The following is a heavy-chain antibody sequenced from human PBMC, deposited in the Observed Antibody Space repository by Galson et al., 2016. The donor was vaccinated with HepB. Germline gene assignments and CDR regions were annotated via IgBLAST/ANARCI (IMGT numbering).Heavy chain of an antibody. CDR1: GFTFSSYG. Sequence: SLRLSCAASGFTFSSYGMHWVRQAPGKGLAWVAAISYDGSHKYYEASLKGRFTISRDNSKNTVYLQANSLRAEDTAVYYCGKRIPVAGSWGGGLDYWGQGTLVTVYS. CDR2: ISYDGSHK. CDR3: GKRIPVAGSWGGGLDY. V-gene: IGHV3-30*18. D-gene: IGHD6-19*01. J-gene: IGHJ4*02.